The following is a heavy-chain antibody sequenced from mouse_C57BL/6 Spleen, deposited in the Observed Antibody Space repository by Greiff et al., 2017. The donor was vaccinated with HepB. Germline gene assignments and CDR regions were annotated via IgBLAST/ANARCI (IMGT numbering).Heavy chain of an antibody. Sequence: EVMLVESGGGLVKPGGSLKLSCAASGFTFSSYAMSWVRQTPEKRLEWVATISDGGSYTYYPDNVKGRFTISRDNAKNNLYLQMSHLKSEDTAMYYCAREGDSNYEEGYYFDYWGQGTTLTVSS. D-gene: IGHD2-5*01. V-gene: IGHV5-4*01. CDR1: GFTFSSYA. CDR3: AREGDSNYEEGYYFDY. CDR2: ISDGGSYT. J-gene: IGHJ2*01.